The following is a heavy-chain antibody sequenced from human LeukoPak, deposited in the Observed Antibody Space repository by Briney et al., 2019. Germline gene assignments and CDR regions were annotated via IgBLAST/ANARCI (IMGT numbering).Heavy chain of an antibody. J-gene: IGHJ3*02. CDR1: GGSISSYY. CDR2: IYTSGST. V-gene: IGHV4-4*07. D-gene: IGHD3-10*01. CDR3: ARDRAVYITMARGLMAFDI. Sequence: PSETLSLTCTVSGGSISSYYWSWIRQPAGKGLEWIGRIYTSGSTDYNPSLKSRVTMSVDTSKNQFSLKLSSVTAADTAVYYCARDRAVYITMARGLMAFDIWGQGTMVTVSS.